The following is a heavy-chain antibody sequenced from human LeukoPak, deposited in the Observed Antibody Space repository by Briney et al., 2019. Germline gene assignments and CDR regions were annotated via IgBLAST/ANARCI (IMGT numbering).Heavy chain of an antibody. D-gene: IGHD1-26*01. CDR2: IYHSGST. CDR3: ARAQRRSGSQNREEVHYFDY. V-gene: IGHV4-38-2*02. CDR1: GYSISSGYY. J-gene: IGHJ4*02. Sequence: SETLSLTCTVSGYSISSGYYWGWIRQPPGKGLEWIGSIYHSGSTYYNPSLKSRVTISVDTSKNQFSLKLSSVTAADTAVYYCARAQRRSGSQNREEVHYFDYWGQGTLVTVSS.